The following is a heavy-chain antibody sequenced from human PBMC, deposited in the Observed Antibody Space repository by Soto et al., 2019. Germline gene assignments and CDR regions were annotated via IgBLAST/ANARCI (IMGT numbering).Heavy chain of an antibody. Sequence: QVQLVESGGGVVQPGRSLRLSCAASGFTFSSYAMHWVRQAPGKGLEWVAVISYDGSNKYYADSVKGRFTISRDNSKNTLYLQMNSLRAEGTAVYYCARVARFLEWLLYSYYYYGMDVWGQGTTVTVSS. CDR3: ARVARFLEWLLYSYYYYGMDV. CDR1: GFTFSSYA. V-gene: IGHV3-30-3*01. CDR2: ISYDGSNK. D-gene: IGHD3-3*01. J-gene: IGHJ6*02.